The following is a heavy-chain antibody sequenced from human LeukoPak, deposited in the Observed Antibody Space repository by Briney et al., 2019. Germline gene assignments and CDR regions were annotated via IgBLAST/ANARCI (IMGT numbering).Heavy chain of an antibody. D-gene: IGHD1-26*01. CDR1: GYTFTSHD. J-gene: IGHJ4*02. CDR2: MNPDSGNT. CDR3: TRGSGAPI. V-gene: IGHV1-8*01. Sequence: GASVKVSCKASGYTFTSHDINWVRQATGQGLEWMGWMNPDSGNTGYAQKFQGRVSMIRNTSTSTAYLELSRLRSEDTAVYYCTRGSGAPIWGQGTPVTVSS.